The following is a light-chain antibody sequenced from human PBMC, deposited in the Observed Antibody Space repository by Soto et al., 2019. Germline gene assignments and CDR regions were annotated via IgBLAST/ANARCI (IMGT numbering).Light chain of an antibody. CDR2: DAS. J-gene: IGKJ1*01. CDR1: QSVSSY. V-gene: IGKV3-11*01. Sequence: EIVLTQSPATLSLSPGERATLSCWASQSVSSYLAWYQQRPGQAPRLLIYDASNRATGIPARFSGSGSGTDFTLTISRLEPEDFAVYYCLQRSDWRTFGRGTKVDIK. CDR3: LQRSDWRT.